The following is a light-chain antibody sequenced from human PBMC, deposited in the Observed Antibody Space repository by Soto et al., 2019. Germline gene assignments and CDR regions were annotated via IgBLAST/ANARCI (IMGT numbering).Light chain of an antibody. Sequence: EIVLTQSPATLSLSPRERATLFCRASQSVSSSLAWYQQKPGQAPRLLIYDASNRATGIPARFSGGGSGTDFPLTISSLEPEDSALYYWQHRSDWPPGATFGGGTKVEIK. J-gene: IGKJ4*01. CDR1: QSVSSS. V-gene: IGKV3-11*01. CDR3: QHRSDWPPGAT. CDR2: DAS.